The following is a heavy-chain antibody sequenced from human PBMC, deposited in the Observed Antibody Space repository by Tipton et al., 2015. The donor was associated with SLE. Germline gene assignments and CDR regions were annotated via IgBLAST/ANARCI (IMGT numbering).Heavy chain of an antibody. CDR1: GDSISSSTYY. CDR2: IYYSGST. J-gene: IGHJ6*02. V-gene: IGHV4-61*05. CDR3: ARFGDGMDV. D-gene: IGHD3-10*01. Sequence: TLSLTCIVSGDSISSSTYYWTWIRQPPGKGLEWIGYIYYSGSTTYSPSLKSRLTLSVDTSKNLLSLKLNSVTAADTAVYYCARFGDGMDVWGQGTTVTVSS.